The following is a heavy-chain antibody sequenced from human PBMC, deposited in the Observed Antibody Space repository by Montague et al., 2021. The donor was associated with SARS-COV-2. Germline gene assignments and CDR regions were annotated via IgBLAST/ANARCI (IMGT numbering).Heavy chain of an antibody. D-gene: IGHD3-10*01. CDR1: GGSFSSSPYY. CDR2: ISYSGRT. CDR3: ASSYYYGSGTYVYNYYMDV. V-gene: IGHV4-39*01. Sequence: SETLSLTCAVYGGSFSSSPYYWGWIRQPPGRGLEWDGSISYSGRTYFSPSLKSRLTISVDSSENQFSLRLSSVTAADTAVYYCASSYYYGSGTYVYNYYMDVWGKGTTVTVSS. J-gene: IGHJ6*03.